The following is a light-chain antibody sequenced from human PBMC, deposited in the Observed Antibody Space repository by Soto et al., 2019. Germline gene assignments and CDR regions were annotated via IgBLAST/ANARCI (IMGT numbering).Light chain of an antibody. CDR3: QQYNNWPRT. J-gene: IGKJ1*01. V-gene: IGKV3-15*01. CDR1: QSISNN. CDR2: DAS. Sequence: VMTQSPATLSVSPGESATLSCRASQSISNNLAWYQQKPGQAPRLLMYDASTRATGIPDRFSGSGSGAEFTLTISSLQSEDLAVYYCQQYNNWPRTFGQGTKVEVQ.